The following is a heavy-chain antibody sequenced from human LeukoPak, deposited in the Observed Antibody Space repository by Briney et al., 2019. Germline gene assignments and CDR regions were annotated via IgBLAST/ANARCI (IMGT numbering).Heavy chain of an antibody. D-gene: IGHD3-10*01. V-gene: IGHV3-11*01. J-gene: IGHJ4*02. Sequence: GGSLRLSCAASGFTFSDYYMSWIRQAPGKGLEWVSYISSSGSTIYYADSVKGRFTISRDNAKNSLYLQMNSLRAEDTALYYCAKDLEDGSGSKQFDYWGQGTLVTVSS. CDR1: GFTFSDYY. CDR2: ISSSGSTI. CDR3: AKDLEDGSGSKQFDY.